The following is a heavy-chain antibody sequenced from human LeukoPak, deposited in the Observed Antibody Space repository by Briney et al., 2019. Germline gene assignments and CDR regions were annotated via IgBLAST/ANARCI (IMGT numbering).Heavy chain of an antibody. Sequence: PGGSLRLFCAASGFTLRSYAMHWLRQAPGKGLEGVAFMRSDGSDEHYADSVKGRFTISRDNSHNTLYLQFNRLHSEDTAVYYCAKDLGLQVGASPFDYWGQGTLVTVSS. V-gene: IGHV3-30*02. J-gene: IGHJ4*02. CDR2: MRSDGSDE. CDR3: AKDLGLQVGASPFDY. CDR1: GFTLRSYA. D-gene: IGHD1-26*01.